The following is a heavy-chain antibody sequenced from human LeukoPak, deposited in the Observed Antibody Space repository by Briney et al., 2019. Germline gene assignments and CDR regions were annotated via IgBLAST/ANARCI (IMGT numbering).Heavy chain of an antibody. Sequence: GGSLRLSCAASGLTFSSYGMHWVRQAPGKGLEWVAVISYDGSNKYYADSVKGRFTISRDNCKNTLYLQMNSLRAEDTAVYYCAKDREDAFDIWGQGTMVTVSS. CDR3: AKDREDAFDI. CDR1: GLTFSSYG. V-gene: IGHV3-30*18. CDR2: ISYDGSNK. J-gene: IGHJ3*02.